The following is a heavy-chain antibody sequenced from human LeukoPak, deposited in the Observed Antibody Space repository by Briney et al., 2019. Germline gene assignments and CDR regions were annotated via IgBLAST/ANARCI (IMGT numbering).Heavy chain of an antibody. CDR1: GFTFSSYS. V-gene: IGHV3-21*01. J-gene: IGHJ4*02. Sequence: GGSLRLSCAASGFTFSSYSMNWVRQAPGKGLGWVSSISSSSSYIYYADSVKGRFTISRDNAKNSLYLQMNSLRAEDTAVYYCASSDTYYYDSSGYYYVGGLYFDYWGQGTLVTVSS. CDR2: ISSSSSYI. D-gene: IGHD3-22*01. CDR3: ASSDTYYYDSSGYYYVGGLYFDY.